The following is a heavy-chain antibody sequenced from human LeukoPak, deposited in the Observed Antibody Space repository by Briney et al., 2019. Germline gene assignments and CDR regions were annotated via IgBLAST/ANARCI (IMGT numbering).Heavy chain of an antibody. CDR1: GYTFTSYY. D-gene: IGHD2-2*01. J-gene: IGHJ3*02. CDR2: INPSGGST. Sequence: ASVKVSCKASGYTFTSYYMHWVRQAPGQGLEWMGIINPSGGSTSYAQKFQGRVTMTRDTSTSTVYMELSSLRSEDTAVYYWATPTECRGTSCYGGGAFDIWGQGTMVTVSS. CDR3: ATPTECRGTSCYGGGAFDI. V-gene: IGHV1-46*01.